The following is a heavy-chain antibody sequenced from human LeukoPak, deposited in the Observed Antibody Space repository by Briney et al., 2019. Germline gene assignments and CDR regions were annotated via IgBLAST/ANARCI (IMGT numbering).Heavy chain of an antibody. V-gene: IGHV1-18*01. D-gene: IGHD5-12*01. CDR1: VYAFTSYG. CDR2: RSAYNGNT. J-gene: IGHJ4*02. Sequence: ASVKVSCKASVYAFTSYGIGCVRQTPGQGREWIGWRSAYNGNTNYAQKLQGRVTMTTDTSTSTAYMELRSLRSDDTAVYYCARGGGYSGYGLIDYWGQGTLVTVSS. CDR3: ARGGGYSGYGLIDY.